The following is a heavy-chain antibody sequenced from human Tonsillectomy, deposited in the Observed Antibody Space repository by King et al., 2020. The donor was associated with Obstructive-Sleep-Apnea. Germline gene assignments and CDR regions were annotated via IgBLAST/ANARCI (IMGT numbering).Heavy chain of an antibody. CDR3: ARRGTPGAFDI. CDR1: GYSISSSNC. CDR2: IHYSGTT. D-gene: IGHD3-16*01. Sequence: QLQESGPGLVKPSDTLSLTCAISGYSISSSNCWGWIRQPPGKGLEWIGYIHYSGTTYYNSSLKSRVTMSVDTSKNQFSLRLSSVTSVDTAVYYCARRGTPGAFDIWGQGAMVTVSS. J-gene: IGHJ3*02. V-gene: IGHV4-28*01.